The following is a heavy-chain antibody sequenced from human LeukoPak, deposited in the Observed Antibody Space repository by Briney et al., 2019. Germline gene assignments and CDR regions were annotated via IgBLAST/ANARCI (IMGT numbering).Heavy chain of an antibody. J-gene: IGHJ5*02. V-gene: IGHV4-59*08. D-gene: IGHD6-13*01. Sequence: SETLSLTCTVSGGSIGSYFWSWIRQPPGKGLEWIRCIYYSGTTNYNPSLKSRVTISVDTSKNQFSLKLNSVTAADTAVYYCARSSSSVNWFDPWGQGTLVTVSS. CDR1: GGSIGSYF. CDR2: IYYSGTT. CDR3: ARSSSSVNWFDP.